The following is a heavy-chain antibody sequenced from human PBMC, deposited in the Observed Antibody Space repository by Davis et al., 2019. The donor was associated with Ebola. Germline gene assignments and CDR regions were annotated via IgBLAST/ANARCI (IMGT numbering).Heavy chain of an antibody. D-gene: IGHD2-15*01. CDR3: ARDRCSGGSCPDSYGKDV. V-gene: IGHV3-21*01. Sequence: GGSLRLSCAASGFTFSSTTMNWVRQAPGKGLEWVSSITFTSSYIYYADSVKGRFTISRDNAKNSLYLQMNNLRADDTAVYYCARDRCSGGSCPDSYGKDVWGQGTTVTVSS. J-gene: IGHJ6*02. CDR1: GFTFSSTT. CDR2: ITFTSSYI.